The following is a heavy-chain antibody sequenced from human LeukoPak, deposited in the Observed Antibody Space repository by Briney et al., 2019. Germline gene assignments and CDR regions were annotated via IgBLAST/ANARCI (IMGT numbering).Heavy chain of an antibody. D-gene: IGHD5-24*01. J-gene: IGHJ3*02. CDR2: IYTSGST. Sequence: SDTLSLTCTVSGGSNSRYYWSWIRQPAGKGLEWIGCIYTSGSTNYNPSLKSRVTISVDKSKNQFSLKLSSVTAADTAVYYCARDLNVRDGYNHDAFDIWGQGTMVTVSS. V-gene: IGHV4-4*07. CDR3: ARDLNVRDGYNHDAFDI. CDR1: GGSNSRYY.